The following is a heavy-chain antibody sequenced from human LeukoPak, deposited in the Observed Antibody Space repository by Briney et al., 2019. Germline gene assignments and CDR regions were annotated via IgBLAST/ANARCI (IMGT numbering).Heavy chain of an antibody. J-gene: IGHJ3*02. D-gene: IGHD3-22*01. V-gene: IGHV1-69*01. CDR2: IIPIFGTA. CDR3: ARDLRRSYYDLVGPDAFDI. Sequence: SSVKVSCKASGGTFSSYAISWVRQAPGQGLEWMGGIIPIFGTANYAQKLQGRVTITADESTSTAYMELSSLRSEDTAVYYCARDLRRSYYDLVGPDAFDIWGQGTMVTVSS. CDR1: GGTFSSYA.